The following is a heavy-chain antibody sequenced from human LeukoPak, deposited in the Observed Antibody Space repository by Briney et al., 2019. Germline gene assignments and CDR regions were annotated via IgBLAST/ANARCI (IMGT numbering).Heavy chain of an antibody. D-gene: IGHD4-23*01. CDR2: INWNGGGT. CDR1: GFTFDDYG. Sequence: GGSLRLSCAASGFTFDDYGMSWVRQVPGKGLEWVSGINWNGGGTAYADSVKGRFTISRDNAKNSLYLQMNRLRAEDTALYYCAKGWNGMDYGGGLDYWGQGTLVTVSS. V-gene: IGHV3-20*04. CDR3: AKGWNGMDYGGGLDY. J-gene: IGHJ4*02.